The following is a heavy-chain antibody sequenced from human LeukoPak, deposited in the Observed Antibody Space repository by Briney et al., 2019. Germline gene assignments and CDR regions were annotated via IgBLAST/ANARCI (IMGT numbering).Heavy chain of an antibody. CDR3: AKMNWGSPYYFDY. D-gene: IGHD7-27*01. Sequence: GGSLRLSCAASGFTFSSYGMHWVRQAPGKGLEWVAFIRYDGSNKYYADSVKGRFTISRDNSKNTLYLQMNSLRAEDTAVYYCAKMNWGSPYYFDYWGQGTLVTVSS. V-gene: IGHV3-30*02. CDR1: GFTFSSYG. J-gene: IGHJ4*02. CDR2: IRYDGSNK.